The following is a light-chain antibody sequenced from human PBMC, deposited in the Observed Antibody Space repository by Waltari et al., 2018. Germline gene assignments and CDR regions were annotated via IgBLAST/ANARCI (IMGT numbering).Light chain of an antibody. Sequence: ENGVTQSPGTLSLSPGERATLSCRTSQTLNSRALAWYQHKPGQAPRLLLYGTSDRASGVPERFSGSGSGTDFTLTITRLEPEDFAVYYCQRSGGSFGPGTKVDVK. CDR2: GTS. CDR1: QTLNSRA. CDR3: QRSGGS. J-gene: IGKJ3*01. V-gene: IGKV3-20*01.